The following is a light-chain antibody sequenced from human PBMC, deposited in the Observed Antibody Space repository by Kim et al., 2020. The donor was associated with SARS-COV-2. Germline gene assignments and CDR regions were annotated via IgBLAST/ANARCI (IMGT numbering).Light chain of an antibody. CDR2: EDD. J-gene: IGLJ2*01. V-gene: IGLV6-57*03. CDR3: QSYNRDNVI. CDR1: SGSIDDNY. Sequence: GKTVTISCTRSSGSIDDNYVQWYQQRPGGVPTTVIYEDDQRPSGVSDRFSSSIDNSSNSASLTISGLRTEDEADYYCQSYNRDNVIFGGGTKVTVL.